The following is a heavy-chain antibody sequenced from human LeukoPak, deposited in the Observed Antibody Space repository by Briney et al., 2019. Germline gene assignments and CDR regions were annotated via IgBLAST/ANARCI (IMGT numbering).Heavy chain of an antibody. D-gene: IGHD6-13*01. CDR2: IYYSGST. CDR3: ARLTQLVIDY. J-gene: IGHJ4*02. V-gene: IGHV4-39*01. Sequence: SEALSLTCTVSGGSISSSSYYWGWIRQPAGKGLEWIGSIYYSGSTYYNPSLKSRVTISVDTSKNQFSLKLSSVTAADTAVYYCARLTQLVIDYWGQGTLVTVSS. CDR1: GGSISSSSYY.